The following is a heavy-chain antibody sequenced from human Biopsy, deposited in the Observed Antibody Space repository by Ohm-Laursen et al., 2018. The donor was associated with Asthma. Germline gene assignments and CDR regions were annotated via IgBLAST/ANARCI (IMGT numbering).Heavy chain of an antibody. Sequence: GTLSLTCSVYGGSISSFYWSWIRQSPEKGLEWMGYVYWTGSTNYNPSLKSRVTTSVDTSKNRIFLELTSVTAADTAIYYCVRAVRNEQWLAPFDYWGQGKPVTVSS. CDR3: VRAVRNEQWLAPFDY. D-gene: IGHD6-19*01. CDR1: GGSISSFY. CDR2: VYWTGST. J-gene: IGHJ4*02. V-gene: IGHV4-59*01.